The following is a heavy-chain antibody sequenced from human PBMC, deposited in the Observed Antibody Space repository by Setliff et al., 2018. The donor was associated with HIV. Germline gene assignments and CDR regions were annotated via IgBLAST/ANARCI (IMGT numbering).Heavy chain of an antibody. Sequence: ASVKVSCKASGYTFIGYNMHWVRQAPGQGLEWMGWIDPNSGGTNYAQKFQGRVIMTRDTSISTAYMELSRLRSDDTAVYYCARALDSSADIEGYFDFWGQGMLVTVSS. V-gene: IGHV1-2*02. J-gene: IGHJ4*02. D-gene: IGHD2-15*01. CDR1: GYTFIGYN. CDR2: IDPNSGGT. CDR3: ARALDSSADIEGYFDF.